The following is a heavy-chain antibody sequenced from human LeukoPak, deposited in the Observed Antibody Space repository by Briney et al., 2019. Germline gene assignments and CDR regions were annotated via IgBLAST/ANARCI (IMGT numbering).Heavy chain of an antibody. CDR3: ARVRRYTSRPDAFDI. CDR1: GGSMSSYY. Sequence: PSETLSLTCTVSGGSMSSYYWSWIRQPPGKGLEWIGYIYYSVSTNYNPPRKSRVTISVDTSTNQFSLKLRSVNTADTAVYYCARVRRYTSRPDAFDIWGQGTMVTVSS. CDR2: IYYSVST. J-gene: IGHJ3*02. V-gene: IGHV4-59*01. D-gene: IGHD6-13*01.